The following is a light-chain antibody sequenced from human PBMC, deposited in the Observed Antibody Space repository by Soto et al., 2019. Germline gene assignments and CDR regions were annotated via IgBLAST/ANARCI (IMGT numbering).Light chain of an antibody. CDR2: DAS. Sequence: DIQMTQSLSTLSASVGDRVTITCRASQTINSWLAWYQQKPGKAPELLIYDASNLESGVPSRFSGTGSGKQFALTISSLQPDDFATYYRQQYKSYLWTFGQGRKV. CDR1: QTINSW. V-gene: IGKV1-5*01. CDR3: QQYKSYLWT. J-gene: IGKJ1*01.